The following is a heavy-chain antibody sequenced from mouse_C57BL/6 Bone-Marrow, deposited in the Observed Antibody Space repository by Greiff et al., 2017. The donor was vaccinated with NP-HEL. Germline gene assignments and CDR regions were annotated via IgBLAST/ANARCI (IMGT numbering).Heavy chain of an antibody. CDR1: GYTFTSYW. V-gene: IGHV1-50*01. J-gene: IGHJ4*01. CDR3: ARKGLLFAMDY. D-gene: IGHD2-1*01. Sequence: VQLQQPGAELVKPGASVKLSCKASGYTFTSYWMQWVKQRPGQGLEWIGEIDPSDSYTNYNQKFKGKATLTVDTSSSTAYMQLSSLTSEDSAVYYCARKGLLFAMDYWGQGTSVTVSS. CDR2: IDPSDSYT.